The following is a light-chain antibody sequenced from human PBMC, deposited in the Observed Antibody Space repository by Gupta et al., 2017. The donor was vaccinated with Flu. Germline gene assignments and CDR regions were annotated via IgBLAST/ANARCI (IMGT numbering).Light chain of an antibody. Sequence: DVVMTQSPDSLAVSLGERATINCKSSQTVLYSSKNENFLPWNHQKPGQPPKLLIYWTSTRDSGVPYRFSGSGSGTDFTLTISRLQAEDVAVFSCQQCFGTPPFGCGTKVEIK. CDR1: QTVLYSSKNENF. J-gene: IGKJ4*01. CDR3: QQCFGTPP. CDR2: WTS. V-gene: IGKV4-1*01.